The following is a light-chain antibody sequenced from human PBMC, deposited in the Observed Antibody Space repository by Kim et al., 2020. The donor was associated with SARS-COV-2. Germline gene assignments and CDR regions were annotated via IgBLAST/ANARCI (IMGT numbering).Light chain of an antibody. CDR1: SSDVGSYDR. V-gene: IGLV2-18*02. J-gene: IGLJ3*02. CDR3: SSYTSNSTWV. Sequence: GQSVPIACTGTSSDVGSYDRVSWYQQPPGTAPKVMIYEVSNRPSGVPDRFSGSKSGNTASLTISGLQAEDEADYYCSSYTSNSTWVFGGGTQLTVL. CDR2: EVS.